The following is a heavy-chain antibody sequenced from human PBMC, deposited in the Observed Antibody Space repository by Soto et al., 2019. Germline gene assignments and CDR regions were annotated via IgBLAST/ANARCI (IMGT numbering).Heavy chain of an antibody. J-gene: IGHJ4*02. CDR1: GFTFSSYA. Sequence: EVQPLESGGGLVQPGGSLRLSCAASGFTFSSYAMSWVRQAPGKGLEWVSAISGSGGSTYYADSVKGRFTISRDNSKNPLYLQMNSLRAEDTAVYYCAKDFDILTGYPDYWGQGTLVTVSS. CDR2: ISGSGGST. V-gene: IGHV3-23*01. CDR3: AKDFDILTGYPDY. D-gene: IGHD3-9*01.